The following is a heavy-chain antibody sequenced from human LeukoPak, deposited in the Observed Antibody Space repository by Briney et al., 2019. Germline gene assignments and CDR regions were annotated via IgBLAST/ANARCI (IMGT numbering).Heavy chain of an antibody. D-gene: IGHD3-22*01. V-gene: IGHV4-39*07. CDR3: ARVTDSRGYYYSDDAFDI. CDR2: IYYSGST. Sequence: SETLSLTCTVSGGSISSSSYYWGWIRQPPGKGLEWIGSIYYSGSTYYNPSLKSRVTISVDTSKNQFSLKLSSVTAAATAVYYCARVTDSRGYYYSDDAFDIWGQGTMVTVSS. J-gene: IGHJ3*02. CDR1: GGSISSSSYY.